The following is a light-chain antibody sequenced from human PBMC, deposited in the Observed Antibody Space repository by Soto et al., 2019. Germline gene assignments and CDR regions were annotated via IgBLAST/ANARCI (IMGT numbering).Light chain of an antibody. V-gene: IGKV3-15*01. J-gene: IGKJ1*01. CDR2: GAI. CDR3: QQYNSYSRT. CDR1: QNVRRN. Sequence: EIVMTQSPATLSVSPEDRVTLSCRASQNVRRNIAWYQQKPGQAPSLLIFGAITRATGIPARFSGSGSGTEFTLTISSLQPDDFATYYCQQYNSYSRTFGQGTKVDIK.